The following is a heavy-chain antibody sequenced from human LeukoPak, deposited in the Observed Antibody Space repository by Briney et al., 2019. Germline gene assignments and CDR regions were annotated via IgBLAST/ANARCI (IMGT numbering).Heavy chain of an antibody. D-gene: IGHD3-10*01. V-gene: IGHV3-23*01. CDR1: GFTFSSYA. CDR3: ATPHTGPGGGTNYPPHY. Sequence: AGGSLRLSCAASGFTFSSYAMSWVRQAPGKGLEWVSRISASGGSTYYTDSVKGRFTVSRDNSKNTLYLQMNSLRAEDTALYYCATPHTGPGGGTNYPPHYWGQGTLVTVSS. J-gene: IGHJ4*02. CDR2: ISASGGST.